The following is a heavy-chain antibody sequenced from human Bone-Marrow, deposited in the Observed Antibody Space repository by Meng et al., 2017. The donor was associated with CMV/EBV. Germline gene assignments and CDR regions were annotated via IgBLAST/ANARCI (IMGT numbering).Heavy chain of an antibody. D-gene: IGHD3-22*01. Sequence: ASVKVSCKASGYTFTGYYMHWVRQAPGQGLEWMGIINPSGGSTSYAQKFQGRVTMTRDTSTSTVYMELSSLRSEDTAVYYCALVVMKVWNWFDPWGQGTLVTVSS. CDR1: GYTFTGYY. CDR3: ALVVMKVWNWFDP. CDR2: INPSGGST. J-gene: IGHJ5*02. V-gene: IGHV1-46*01.